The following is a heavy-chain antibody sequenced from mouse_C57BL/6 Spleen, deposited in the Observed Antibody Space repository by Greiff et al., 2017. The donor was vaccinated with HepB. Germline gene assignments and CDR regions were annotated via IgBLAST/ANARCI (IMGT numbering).Heavy chain of an antibody. Sequence: VQLQQSGPGLVKPSQSLSLTCSVTGYSITSGYYWNWIRQFPGNKLEWMGYISYDGSNNYNPSLKNRISITRDTSKNQFFLKLNSVTTEDTATYYCARGGKLYYDYDDAMDYWGQGTSVTVSS. D-gene: IGHD2-4*01. V-gene: IGHV3-6*01. CDR1: GYSITSGYY. CDR3: ARGGKLYYDYDDAMDY. J-gene: IGHJ4*01. CDR2: ISYDGSN.